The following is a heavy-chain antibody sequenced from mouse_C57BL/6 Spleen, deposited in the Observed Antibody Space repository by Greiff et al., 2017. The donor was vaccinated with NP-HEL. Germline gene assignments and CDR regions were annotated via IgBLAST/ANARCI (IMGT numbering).Heavy chain of an antibody. CDR2: IDPSDSYT. Sequence: QVQLQQPGAELVMPGASVKLSCKASGYTFTSYWMHWVKQRPGQGLEWIGEIDPSDSYTNYNQKFKGKSTLTVDKSSSTAYMQLSSLTSEDSAVYFCARRGTEAFLDYWGKGTTLTVSS. CDR1: GYTFTSYW. J-gene: IGHJ2*01. CDR3: ARRGTEAFLDY. V-gene: IGHV1-69*01. D-gene: IGHD3-3*01.